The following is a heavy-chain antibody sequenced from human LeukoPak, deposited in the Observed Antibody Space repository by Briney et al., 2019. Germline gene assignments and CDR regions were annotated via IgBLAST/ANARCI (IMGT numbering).Heavy chain of an antibody. V-gene: IGHV3-30*02. Sequence: GGSLRLSCAASGFTFSSYGMHWVRQAPGKGLEWVAFIRYDGSNKYYADSVKGRFTISRDNSKNTLYLQMNSLRAEDTAVYYCARGITGTTGFDYWGQGTLVTVSS. CDR3: ARGITGTTGFDY. D-gene: IGHD1-20*01. CDR1: GFTFSSYG. CDR2: IRYDGSNK. J-gene: IGHJ4*02.